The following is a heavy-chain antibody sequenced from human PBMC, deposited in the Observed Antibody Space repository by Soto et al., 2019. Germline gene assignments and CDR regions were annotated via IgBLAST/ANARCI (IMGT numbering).Heavy chain of an antibody. CDR3: ARGGVDYYDSSGYYFSPYYFDY. CDR2: IYYSGST. D-gene: IGHD3-22*01. J-gene: IGHJ4*02. CDR1: GGSISSSSYY. V-gene: IGHV4-39*07. Sequence: PSETLSLTCTVSGGSISSSSYYWGWIRQPPGKGLEWIGSIYYSGSTYYNPFLKSRVTISVDRSKNQFSLKLSSVTAAVTAVYYCARGGVDYYDSSGYYFSPYYFDYWGQGTLVTVSS.